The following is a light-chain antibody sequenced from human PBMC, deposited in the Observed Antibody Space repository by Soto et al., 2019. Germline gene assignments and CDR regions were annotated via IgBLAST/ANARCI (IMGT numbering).Light chain of an antibody. CDR2: SAS. CDR1: QTVSSSY. CDR3: QQYGSSPIT. J-gene: IGKJ5*01. V-gene: IGKV3-20*01. Sequence: EIVLTQSPGTLSLSPGERATLSCRASQTVSSSYLAWYQQKPGQAPRLLIYSASSRATGIPDRFSGSGSGTDFSLTISRLEPEDFAVYYCQQYGSSPITFGQGTRLEIK.